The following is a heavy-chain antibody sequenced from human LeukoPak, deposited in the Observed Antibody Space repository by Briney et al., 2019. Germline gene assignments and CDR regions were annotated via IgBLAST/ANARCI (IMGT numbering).Heavy chain of an antibody. CDR3: TTGKEGYDFWSGLDY. CDR2: IKSKTDGGTT. Sequence: GGSLRLSCAASGFTFSNAWMSWVRQAPGKGLEWVGRIKSKTDGGTTDYAAPVKGRFTISRDDSKNTLYLQMNSPKTEDTAVYYCTTGKEGYDFWSGLDYWGQGTLVTVSS. CDR1: GFTFSNAW. V-gene: IGHV3-15*01. J-gene: IGHJ4*02. D-gene: IGHD3-3*01.